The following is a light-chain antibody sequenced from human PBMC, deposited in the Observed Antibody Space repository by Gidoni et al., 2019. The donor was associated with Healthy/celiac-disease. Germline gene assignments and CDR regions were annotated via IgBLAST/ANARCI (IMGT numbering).Light chain of an antibody. CDR2: GAA. CDR1: QSISSY. V-gene: IGKV1-39*01. J-gene: IGKJ1*01. CDR3: QQSYSTLST. Sequence: DIQMTQSPSSLSASVGDRVTITCRASQSISSYFNWYQQKPGKAPKLLIYGAASLQSWVPSRFSGSGSGTDFTLTISSLQPEDFATYYCQQSYSTLSTFGQGTKVEIK.